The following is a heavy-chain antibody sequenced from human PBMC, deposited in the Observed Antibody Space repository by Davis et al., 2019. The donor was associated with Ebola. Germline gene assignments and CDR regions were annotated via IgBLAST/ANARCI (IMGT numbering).Heavy chain of an antibody. Sequence: KVSCKASGYIFTNHWVAWVRQMPGKGLEWMGIIYPGDSDTRYSPSFQGQVTISADKSISTAYLQWSSLKASDTAMYYCARRVAAARWYFDYWGQGTLVTVSS. D-gene: IGHD6-13*01. CDR1: GYIFTNHW. V-gene: IGHV5-51*01. J-gene: IGHJ4*02. CDR2: IYPGDSDT. CDR3: ARRVAAARWYFDY.